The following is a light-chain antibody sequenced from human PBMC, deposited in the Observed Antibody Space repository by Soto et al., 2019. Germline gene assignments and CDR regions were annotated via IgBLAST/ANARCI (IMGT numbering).Light chain of an antibody. V-gene: IGLV2-8*01. Sequence: QSALAQPPSASGSPGQSVXISCTGSGSDIGAYNFVSWYQQHPGKAPKLMIFGVTERPSGVPDRFSGSKSGNTASLTVSGLQADDEAVYYCYSYAGRNIWVFGGGTKLTVL. CDR2: GVT. CDR1: GSDIGAYNF. CDR3: YSYAGRNIWV. J-gene: IGLJ3*02.